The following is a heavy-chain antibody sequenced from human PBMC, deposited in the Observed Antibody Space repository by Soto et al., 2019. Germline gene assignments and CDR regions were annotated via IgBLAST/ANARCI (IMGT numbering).Heavy chain of an antibody. CDR1: GFSFSGSA. V-gene: IGHV3-73*01. J-gene: IGHJ3*01. D-gene: IGHD5-12*01. CDR3: AKFDAPGDRALAV. Sequence: EVQLVESGGGLVQPGESLTLSCAGSGFSFSGSAIHWVRQASGKGLEWVARIRDKGNGYATGYAASVKDRFPSSRDDSKNTAFLQMSSLSTEDTAVYYLAKFDAPGDRALAVWGQGTMVTVSS. CDR2: IRDKGNGYAT.